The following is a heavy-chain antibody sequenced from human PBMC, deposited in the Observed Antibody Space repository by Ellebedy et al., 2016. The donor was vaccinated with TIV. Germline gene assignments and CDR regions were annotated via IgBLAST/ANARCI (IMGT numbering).Heavy chain of an antibody. V-gene: IGHV4-39*01. Sequence: MPSETLSLTCTVSGGSISSSSYYWGWIRQPPGKGLEWIGSIYYSGSTYYNPSLKSRVTISVDTSKKQFSLKLSSVTAADTAVYYCARHVDKYSSSKRLDPWGQGTLVTVSS. CDR1: GGSISSSSYY. D-gene: IGHD6-6*01. CDR3: ARHVDKYSSSKRLDP. J-gene: IGHJ5*02. CDR2: IYYSGST.